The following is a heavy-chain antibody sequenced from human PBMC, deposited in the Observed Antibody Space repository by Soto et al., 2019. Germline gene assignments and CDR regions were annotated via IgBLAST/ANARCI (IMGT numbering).Heavy chain of an antibody. CDR2: ISGSGGST. CDR1: GFTFSTCA. V-gene: IGHV3-23*01. Sequence: PGGSLRLSCAASGFTFSTCAMNWVRQAPGKGLEWVSAISGSGGSTYYADSVKGRFTISRDNSKNTLYLQMNSLRAEDTAVYYCAKESYYYDSSGYYYLPFDYWGQGTLVTVSS. CDR3: AKESYYYDSSGYYYLPFDY. J-gene: IGHJ4*02. D-gene: IGHD3-22*01.